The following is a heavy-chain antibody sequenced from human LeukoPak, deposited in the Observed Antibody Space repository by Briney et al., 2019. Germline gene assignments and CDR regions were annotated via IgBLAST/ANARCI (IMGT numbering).Heavy chain of an antibody. Sequence: SETLSLTCAVYGGSFSGYYWSWIRQPPGKGLEWIGYIYYSGSTNYNPSLKSRVTISVDTSKNQFSLKLSSVTAADTAVYYCARHQGVLGWFDPWGQGTLVTVSS. J-gene: IGHJ5*02. V-gene: IGHV4-59*08. D-gene: IGHD2-15*01. CDR2: IYYSGST. CDR1: GGSFSGYY. CDR3: ARHQGVLGWFDP.